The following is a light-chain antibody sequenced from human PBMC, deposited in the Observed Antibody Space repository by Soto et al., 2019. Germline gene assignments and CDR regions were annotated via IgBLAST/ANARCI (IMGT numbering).Light chain of an antibody. J-gene: IGLJ3*02. Sequence: YELTQPPSVSVSPGQTARITCSGDALPKQYAYWYQQRPGQAPMVLMYKDSERPSGIPDRFSGSNSGTTVTLTITGVHAEDEADYYCQSADDSGAYVVFGGGTKLTVL. CDR2: KDS. CDR3: QSADDSGAYVV. V-gene: IGLV3-25*02. CDR1: ALPKQY.